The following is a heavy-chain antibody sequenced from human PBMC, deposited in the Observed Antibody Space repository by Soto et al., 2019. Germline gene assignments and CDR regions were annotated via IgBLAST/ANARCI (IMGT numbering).Heavy chain of an antibody. CDR3: AKDIGYSSGWTIDY. Sequence: EVQLVESGGGLVQPGRSLRLSCAASGFTFDDYAMHWVRQAPGKGLEWVSGISWNSGSIGYADSVKGRFTISRDNAKNSLYLQMNSLRAEDTALYYCAKDIGYSSGWTIDYWGQGTLVTVSS. J-gene: IGHJ4*02. V-gene: IGHV3-9*01. CDR2: ISWNSGSI. CDR1: GFTFDDYA. D-gene: IGHD6-19*01.